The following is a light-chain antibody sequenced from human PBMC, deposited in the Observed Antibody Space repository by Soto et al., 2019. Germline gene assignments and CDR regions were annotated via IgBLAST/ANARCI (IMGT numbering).Light chain of an antibody. V-gene: IGKV3-15*01. CDR3: QHYNKWPIT. CDR1: QSVSSY. CDR2: ATS. J-gene: IGKJ5*01. Sequence: EIVLTQSPATLSLSPGERATLSCRASQSVSSYLAWYQQKPGQAPRLLIYATSARATGIPARFSGSGSGTEFTLTISSLQSEDFAVYYCQHYNKWPITFGQGTRLEIK.